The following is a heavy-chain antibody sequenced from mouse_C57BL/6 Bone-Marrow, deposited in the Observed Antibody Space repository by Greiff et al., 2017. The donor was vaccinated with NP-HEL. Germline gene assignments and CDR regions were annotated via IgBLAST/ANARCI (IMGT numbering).Heavy chain of an antibody. J-gene: IGHJ2*01. V-gene: IGHV1-39*01. Sequence: VQLKESGPELVKPGASVKLSCKASGYSFTDYNMNWVKQSNGKSLDWIGVINPNYGTISYHQKFKGKATLTVDQSSSTAYMQLNRLTSEDSAVDSGARKDYSKGYFDYGGQGTTLTVSS. CDR1: GYSFTDYN. CDR3: ARKDYSKGYFDY. D-gene: IGHD2-5*01. CDR2: INPNYGTI.